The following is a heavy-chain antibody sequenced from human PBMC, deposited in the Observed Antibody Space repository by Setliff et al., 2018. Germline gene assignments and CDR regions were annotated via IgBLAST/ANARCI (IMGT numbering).Heavy chain of an antibody. CDR1: GGSLSNYY. J-gene: IGHJ4*02. V-gene: IGHV4-34*01. CDR3: ARDMGQPYYFES. CDR2: INHSGST. Sequence: SETLSLTCTVYGGSLSNYYWSWIRQPPGKGLEWIVEINHSGSTNYNPSLKGRVTISVDTSKNQFSLKLTSVTAADTAMYYCARDMGQPYYFESWGLGTLVTVSS. D-gene: IGHD1-1*01.